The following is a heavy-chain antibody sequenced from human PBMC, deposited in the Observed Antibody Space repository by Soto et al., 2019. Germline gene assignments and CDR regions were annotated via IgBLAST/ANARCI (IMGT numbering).Heavy chain of an antibody. CDR3: ARSLLFVDIVATTRGLYFDL. V-gene: IGHV4-34*01. CDR2: INHGGST. J-gene: IGHJ2*01. Sequence: SETLSLTCAVYCGSLSGYYWTWIRQPPGKGLEWIGEINHGGSTNYNQSLKSRVTISVDTSKNQFSLKLSSVTAADTAVYYCARSLLFVDIVATTRGLYFDLWGRGTLVTVSS. D-gene: IGHD5-12*01. CDR1: CGSLSGYY.